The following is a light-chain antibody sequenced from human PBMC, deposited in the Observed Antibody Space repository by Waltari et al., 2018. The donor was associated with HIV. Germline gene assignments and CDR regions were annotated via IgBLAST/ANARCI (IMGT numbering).Light chain of an antibody. V-gene: IGLV2-23*02. CDR3: CSHAGSSIYV. CDR2: DVS. CDR1: SSDVGGYNL. J-gene: IGLJ1*01. Sequence: QSALTQPASVSGSPGQSITIPCTGTSSDVGGYNLVSWYQQHPGKAPQLMIYDVSKRPSGVSNRFSGSKSGNTASLTISGLQAEDEADYYCCSHAGSSIYVFGTGTKVTVL.